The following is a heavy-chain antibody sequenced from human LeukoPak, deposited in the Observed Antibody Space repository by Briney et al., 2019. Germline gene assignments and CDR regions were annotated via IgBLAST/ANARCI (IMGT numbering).Heavy chain of an antibody. CDR3: AREPTYSSSWYTTCDF. CDR1: GFTFSSYS. V-gene: IGHV3-48*01. Sequence: GGSLRLSCAASGFTFSSYSMNWVRQAPGKGLEWISYISLSTTSIYYADSVKGRFTISRDNAKNSLYLQMNSLRAEDTAVYYCAREPTYSSSWYTTCDFWGQGTLVTVSS. J-gene: IGHJ4*02. D-gene: IGHD6-13*01. CDR2: ISLSTTSI.